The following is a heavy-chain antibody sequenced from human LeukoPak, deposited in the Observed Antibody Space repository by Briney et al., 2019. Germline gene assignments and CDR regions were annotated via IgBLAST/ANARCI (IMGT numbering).Heavy chain of an antibody. V-gene: IGHV4-39*02. D-gene: IGHD5-24*01. CDR3: ARDQGDGYNFGQVFDY. J-gene: IGHJ4*02. CDR2: IYYSGST. Sequence: PSETLSLTCAVSGASISGSGYYWGWIRQPPGKGLEWIGNIYYSGSTYYNASLQSRVTISIDTSKNQFSLRLNSVTAADTAMYYCARDQGDGYNFGQVFDYWSQGTLVTVSS. CDR1: GASISGSGYY.